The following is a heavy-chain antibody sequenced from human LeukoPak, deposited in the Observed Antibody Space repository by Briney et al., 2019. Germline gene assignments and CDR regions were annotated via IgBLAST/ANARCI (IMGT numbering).Heavy chain of an antibody. CDR3: ARVKRITMIVVVTKEYYFDY. D-gene: IGHD3-22*01. V-gene: IGHV4-34*01. J-gene: IGHJ4*02. CDR1: GGSFSGYY. Sequence: SETLPLTCAVYGGSFSGYYWSWIRQPPGKGLEWIGEINHSGSTTYNPSLKSRVTISVDTSKNQFSLKLSSVTAADTAVYYCARVKRITMIVVVTKEYYFDYWGQGTLVTVSS. CDR2: INHSGST.